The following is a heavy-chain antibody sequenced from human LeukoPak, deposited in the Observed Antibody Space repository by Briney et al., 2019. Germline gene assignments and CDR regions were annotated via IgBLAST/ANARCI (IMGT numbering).Heavy chain of an antibody. D-gene: IGHD5-24*01. J-gene: IGHJ4*02. CDR3: AKNGDSERWLQPKFVTH. CDR2: IYSDGST. V-gene: IGHV3-66*02. Sequence: GGSLRLSCAASGFTFSSYSMSWVRQAPGKGLEWVSIIYSDGSTYYADSVKGRFTMSRDNSKNTLYLQMNSLRAEDTAVYYCAKNGDSERWLQPKFVTHWGQGTLVTVSS. CDR1: GFTFSSYS.